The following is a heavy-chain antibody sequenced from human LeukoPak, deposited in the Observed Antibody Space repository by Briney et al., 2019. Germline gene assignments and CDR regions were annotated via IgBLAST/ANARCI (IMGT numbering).Heavy chain of an antibody. CDR3: ARNVGEGYCSSTSCYYFDY. Sequence: SETLSLTCTVSGGCISSYYWSWIRQPPGKGLECIGYIYYSGSTNYNPSLKSRVTISVDTSKNQFSLKLSSVTAADTAVYYCARNVGEGYCSSTSCYYFDYWGQGTLVSVSS. V-gene: IGHV4-59*01. J-gene: IGHJ4*02. CDR2: IYYSGST. CDR1: GGCISSYY. D-gene: IGHD2-2*01.